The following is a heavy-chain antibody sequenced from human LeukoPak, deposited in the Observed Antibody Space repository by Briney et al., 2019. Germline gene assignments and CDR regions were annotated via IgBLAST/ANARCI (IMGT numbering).Heavy chain of an antibody. D-gene: IGHD3-22*01. V-gene: IGHV3-48*01. CDR3: ARGSTYYDSSGQVPFDY. Sequence: RSGGSLRLSCAASGFTFSTYSMNWVRQAPGKGLEWVSYISSSSSTIYYADSVKGRFTISRDNAKNSLYLQMNSLRAEDTAVYYCARGSTYYDSSGQVPFDYWGQGTLVTVPS. J-gene: IGHJ4*02. CDR2: ISSSSSTI. CDR1: GFTFSTYS.